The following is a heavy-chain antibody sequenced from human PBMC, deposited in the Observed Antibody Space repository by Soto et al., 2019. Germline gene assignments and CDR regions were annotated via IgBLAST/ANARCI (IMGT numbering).Heavy chain of an antibody. J-gene: IGHJ4*02. CDR3: AKVKHGDYSIDY. CDR2: ISGSGGST. V-gene: IGHV3-23*01. Sequence: WGSLRLSCAASGFTFISYAMSCFRQAPWKGLEWVSAISGSGGSTYYADSVKGRFTISRDNSKNTLYLQMNSLRAEDTAVYYCAKVKHGDYSIDYWGQGTLVTVSS. CDR1: GFTFISYA. D-gene: IGHD4-17*01.